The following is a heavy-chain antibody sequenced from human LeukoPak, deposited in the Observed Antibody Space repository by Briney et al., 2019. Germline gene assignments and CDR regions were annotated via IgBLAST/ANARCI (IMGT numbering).Heavy chain of an antibody. D-gene: IGHD2-2*01. CDR3: AGGVPDANTVYYLDV. CDR2: ISGPSRYI. CDR1: GFTFSSYT. V-gene: IGHV3-21*01. Sequence: GGSLRLSCAASGFTFSSYTMNWVRQAPGKGPEWVSSISGPSRYIYYADSVRGRFTISRDNAKNSLYLQMHSLGAEDTAVYYCAGGVPDANTVYYLDVWGKGTTVTVSS. J-gene: IGHJ6*03.